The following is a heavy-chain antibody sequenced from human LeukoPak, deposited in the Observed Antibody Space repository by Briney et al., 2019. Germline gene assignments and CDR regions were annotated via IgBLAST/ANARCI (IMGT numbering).Heavy chain of an antibody. CDR2: IYYSGST. Sequence: SETLSLTCTVSGGSISSSSYYWGWIRQPPGKGLEWIGSIYYSGSTYYNPSLKSRVTISVDTSKNQFSLKLSSVTAADTAVYYCARVLRNWGFTGTWFDPWGQGTLVTVSS. CDR3: ARVLRNWGFTGTWFDP. V-gene: IGHV4-39*01. CDR1: GGSISSSSYY. D-gene: IGHD7-27*01. J-gene: IGHJ5*02.